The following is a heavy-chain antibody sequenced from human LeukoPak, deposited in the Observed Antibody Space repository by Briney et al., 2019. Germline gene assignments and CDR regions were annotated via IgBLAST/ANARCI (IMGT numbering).Heavy chain of an antibody. Sequence: GGSLRLSCAASGFTFSSYEMNWVRQAPGKGLEWVSGLSGSGDRTYYTDSVKGRFTISRDNSKNTVYLQMNALRAEDTALYFCARGGTLVRGGDPFDYWGQGTLVTVSS. V-gene: IGHV3-23*01. J-gene: IGHJ4*02. D-gene: IGHD3-10*01. CDR2: LSGSGDRT. CDR1: GFTFSSYE. CDR3: ARGGTLVRGGDPFDY.